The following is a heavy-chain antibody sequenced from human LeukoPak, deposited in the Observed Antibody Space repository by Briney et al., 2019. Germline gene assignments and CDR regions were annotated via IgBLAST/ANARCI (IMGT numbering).Heavy chain of an antibody. CDR2: ISDDGSNK. CDR1: GFTFSTYG. D-gene: IGHD2-21*02. J-gene: IGHJ4*02. V-gene: IGHV3-30*18. CDR3: AKGAYCGGDCYNYFDY. Sequence: PGGSLRLSCAASGFTFSTYGMHWVRQAPGKGLEWVAVISDDGSNKYSADSVKGRFTISRDNSKNTLYLQMSSLRPEDTAVYYCAKGAYCGGDCYNYFDYWGQGTLVTVSS.